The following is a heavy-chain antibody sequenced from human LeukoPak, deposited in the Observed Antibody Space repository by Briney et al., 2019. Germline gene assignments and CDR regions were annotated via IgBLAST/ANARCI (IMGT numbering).Heavy chain of an antibody. J-gene: IGHJ4*02. CDR2: IIPIFGTA. Sequence: SVKVSCKASGGTFSSYAISWVRQAPGQGLEWMGGIIPIFGTANYAQKFQGRVTVTADESTSTAYMELSSLRSEDTAVYYCARVRGSNWNDESYYFDYWGQGTLVTVSS. CDR3: ARVRGSNWNDESYYFDY. D-gene: IGHD1-1*01. CDR1: GGTFSSYA. V-gene: IGHV1-69*13.